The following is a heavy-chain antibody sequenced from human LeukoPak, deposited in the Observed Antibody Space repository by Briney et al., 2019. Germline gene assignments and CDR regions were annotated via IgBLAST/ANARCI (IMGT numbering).Heavy chain of an antibody. CDR2: IRYDGSNK. CDR3: AKVYSVTTSLDY. J-gene: IGHJ4*02. Sequence: PGGSLRLSCAASGFTFSSYGMHWVRQAPGKGLEWVAFIRYDGSNKYYADSVKGRFTISRDNSKNTLYLQMNSLRAEDTAVYYCAKVYSVTTSLDYWGQGTLVTVSS. CDR1: GFTFSSYG. V-gene: IGHV3-30*02. D-gene: IGHD4-11*01.